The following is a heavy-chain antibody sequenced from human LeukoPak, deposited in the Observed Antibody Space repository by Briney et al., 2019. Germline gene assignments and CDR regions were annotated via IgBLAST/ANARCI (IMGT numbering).Heavy chain of an antibody. J-gene: IGHJ4*02. D-gene: IGHD3-10*01. CDR3: ARDLGVGYYGSGSYYSPNFDY. CDR1: GYTFTSYG. CDR2: ISAYNGNT. Sequence: EASVKVSCKASGYTFTSYGISWVRQAPGQGLEWMGWISAYNGNTNYAQKLQGRVTMTTDTSTSTAYMELRSLRSDDTAVYYCARDLGVGYYGSGSYYSPNFDYWGQGTLVTVSS. V-gene: IGHV1-18*01.